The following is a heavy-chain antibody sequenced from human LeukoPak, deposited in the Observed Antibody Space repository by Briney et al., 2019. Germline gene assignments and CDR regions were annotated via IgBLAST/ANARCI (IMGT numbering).Heavy chain of an antibody. V-gene: IGHV4-59*01. D-gene: IGHD3-10*01. CDR3: ARGTGLRGYYGSGSYFNY. CDR2: IYYSGST. J-gene: IGHJ4*02. Sequence: PSETLSLTCTVSGGSISGYYWSWIRQPPGKGLEWIGYIYYSGSTNYNPSLKSRVTISVDTSKNQFSLKLSSVTAADTAVYYCARGTGLRGYYGSGSYFNYWGQGTLVTVSS. CDR1: GGSISGYY.